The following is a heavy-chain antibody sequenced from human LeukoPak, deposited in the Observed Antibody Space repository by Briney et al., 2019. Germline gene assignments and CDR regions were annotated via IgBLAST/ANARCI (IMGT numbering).Heavy chain of an antibody. CDR3: AIHTGTNSFFDF. D-gene: IGHD4-17*01. V-gene: IGHV1-2*02. J-gene: IGHJ4*02. CDR2: IHPNNGDT. CDR1: GYTFIGYY. Sequence: ASVKVSCKTSGYTFIGYYLHWARQAPGQGLEWMGWIHPNNGDTYYAQTFQGRVTMTRDTSISTAYMELSRLRSNDTAVYYCAIHTGTNSFFDFWGQGTLVTVSS.